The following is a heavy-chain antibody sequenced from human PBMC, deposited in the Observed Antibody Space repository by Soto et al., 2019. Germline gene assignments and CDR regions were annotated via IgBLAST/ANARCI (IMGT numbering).Heavy chain of an antibody. CDR2: IYYSGST. J-gene: IGHJ4*02. V-gene: IGHV4-59*01. D-gene: IGHD3-16*02. CDR1: GGSISSYY. CDR3: ARVTLGYQFDY. Sequence: ETLSLTCTVSGGSISSYYWSWIRQPPGKGLEWIGYIYYSGSTNYNPSLKSRVTISVDTSKNQFSLKLSSVTAADTAVYYCARVTLGYQFDYWGQGTLVTVSS.